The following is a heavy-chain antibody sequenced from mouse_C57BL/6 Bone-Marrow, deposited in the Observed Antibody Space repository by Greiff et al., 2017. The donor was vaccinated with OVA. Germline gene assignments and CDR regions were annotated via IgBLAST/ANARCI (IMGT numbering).Heavy chain of an antibody. CDR2: IHPNSGST. J-gene: IGHJ4*01. V-gene: IGHV1-64*01. D-gene: IGHD2-3*01. Sequence: VQLQQPGAELVKPGASVKLSCKASGYTFTSYWMHWVKQRPGQGLEWIGMIHPNSGSTNYNEKFKSKATLTVDKSSRTAYMQLSSLTSEDSAVYYCARDDGYYPFYYAMDYWGQGTSVTVSS. CDR3: ARDDGYYPFYYAMDY. CDR1: GYTFTSYW.